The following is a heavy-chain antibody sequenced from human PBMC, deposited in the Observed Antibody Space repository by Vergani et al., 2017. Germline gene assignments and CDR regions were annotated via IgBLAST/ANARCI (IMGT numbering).Heavy chain of an antibody. V-gene: IGHV4-4*07. D-gene: IGHD6-13*01. CDR2: IYTSGST. Sequence: QVQLQESGPGLVKPSETLSLTCTVSGGSISSYYWSWIRQPAGKGLEWIGRIYTSGSTNYNPSLKSRVTMSVDTSKNQFSLKLSSVTAADTAVYYCARGLAAAAHKIYYYYGMDVWGQGTTVTVSS. J-gene: IGHJ6*02. CDR1: GGSISSYY. CDR3: ARGLAAAAHKIYYYYGMDV.